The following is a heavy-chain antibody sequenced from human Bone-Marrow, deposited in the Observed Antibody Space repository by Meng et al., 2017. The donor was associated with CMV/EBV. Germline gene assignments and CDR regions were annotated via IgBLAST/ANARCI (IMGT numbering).Heavy chain of an antibody. Sequence: SETLSLTCTVSGVSVTSSFWNWIRQPPGKGLEWIGYIYYSGSTNYNPSLKSRVTISVDTSKNQFSLKLSSVTAADTAVYYCARMTTVTYAFEIWGQGTMVT. CDR3: ARMTTVTYAFEI. J-gene: IGHJ3*02. CDR2: IYYSGST. D-gene: IGHD4-11*01. CDR1: GVSVTSSF. V-gene: IGHV4-59*02.